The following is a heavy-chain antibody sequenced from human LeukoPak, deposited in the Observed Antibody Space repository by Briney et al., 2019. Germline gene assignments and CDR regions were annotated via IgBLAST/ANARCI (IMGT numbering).Heavy chain of an antibody. CDR3: ARLRGNTMVEY. J-gene: IGHJ4*02. Sequence: PGGSLRLSCAASGFTFSSYAMHWVRQAPGKGREWVAVISYDGSNKYYADSVKGRFTISRDNSKNTLYLQMNSLKTEDTAVYYCARLRGNTMVEYWGQGTLVTVSS. V-gene: IGHV3-30*04. D-gene: IGHD3-10*01. CDR1: GFTFSSYA. CDR2: ISYDGSNK.